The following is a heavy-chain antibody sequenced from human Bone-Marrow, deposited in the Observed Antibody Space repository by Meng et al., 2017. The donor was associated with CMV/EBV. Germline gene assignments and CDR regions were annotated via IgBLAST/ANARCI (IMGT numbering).Heavy chain of an antibody. CDR2: IIPMFGTA. J-gene: IGHJ2*01. D-gene: IGHD2-15*01. V-gene: IGHV1-69*12. CDR3: ARDASAVDWYFDL. CDR1: GDTLSRYG. Sequence: QVQLVQGGAGVKKPGSSVKVSCKASGDTLSRYGVSCVRQAPGQGLEWMGGIIPMFGTANYAQSFQGRLTITADESRTTAYMELRSLRFDDTAVYYCARDASAVDWYFDLWGRGTLVTVSS.